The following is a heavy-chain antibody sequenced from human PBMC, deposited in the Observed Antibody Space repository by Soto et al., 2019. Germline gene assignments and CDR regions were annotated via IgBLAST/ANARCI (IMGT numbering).Heavy chain of an antibody. D-gene: IGHD7-27*01. V-gene: IGHV3-33*01. CDR3: VRGWPGVFDY. CDR2: IWYDGNNK. J-gene: IGHJ4*02. CDR1: GFMFSDYG. Sequence: QVQLVESGGGVVQPGRSLRLSCAASGFMFSDYGMHWIRQAPGRGLEWVEVIWYDGNNKYYAYSVTGRFTISRDSSQNTLYLQMNSLTVEDTAIYYCVRGWPGVFDYWGQGTLVTVSS.